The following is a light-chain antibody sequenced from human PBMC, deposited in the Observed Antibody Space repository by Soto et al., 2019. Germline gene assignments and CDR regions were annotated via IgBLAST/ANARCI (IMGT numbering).Light chain of an antibody. CDR1: QTISTW. CDR2: DAS. J-gene: IGKJ1*01. V-gene: IGKV1-5*01. CDR3: QQYTNTNNPWM. Sequence: DLQVTQSPPTLSASVGDRVTITCRASQTISTWMAWYQQKPGKAPKLLVYDASTLQSGVASRFSGSGSETEFTLIISGLQPDDSATYYCQQYTNTNNPWMFGQGTKVEI.